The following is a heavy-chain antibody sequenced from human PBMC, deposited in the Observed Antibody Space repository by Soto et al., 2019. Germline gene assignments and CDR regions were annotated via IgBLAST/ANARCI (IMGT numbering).Heavy chain of an antibody. V-gene: IGHV3-7*05. J-gene: IGHJ4*02. CDR3: ARQHSGSYYFDY. Sequence: GGSLRLSCAASGFTFSDFWMTWVRQAPGKGLEWVANMNQHRNQKNYVDYEKGRFSISRDNATNSLYLHINSLRAEDTAVYYCARQHSGSYYFDYWGQGTPVTVCS. D-gene: IGHD1-26*01. CDR2: MNQHRNQK. CDR1: GFTFSDFW.